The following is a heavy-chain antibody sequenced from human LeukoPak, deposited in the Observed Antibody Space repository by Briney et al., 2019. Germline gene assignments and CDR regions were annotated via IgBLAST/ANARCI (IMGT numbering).Heavy chain of an antibody. J-gene: IGHJ4*02. V-gene: IGHV3-23*01. CDR1: GXTFSTYA. CDR3: VKGADTGIVGATTSDY. Sequence: PGGSLRLSWAASGXTFSTYAMSWVRQAPGTGLEWVSAISGSGGSTYYADSVEGRFTISRDNSKNTLYLQMNSLRAEDTAIYYCVKGADTGIVGATTSDYWGQGTLVTVSS. CDR2: ISGSGGST. D-gene: IGHD1-26*01.